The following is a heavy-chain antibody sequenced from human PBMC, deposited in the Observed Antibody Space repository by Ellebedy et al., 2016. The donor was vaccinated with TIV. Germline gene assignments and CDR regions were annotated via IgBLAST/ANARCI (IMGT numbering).Heavy chain of an antibody. V-gene: IGHV4-59*08. CDR1: GCSIISNY. D-gene: IGHD1-26*01. J-gene: IGHJ4*02. Sequence: MPSETLSLTCTVSGCSIISNYWDWIRQPPGKGLDWIGYIYNSVITNYNPSLKSRVTMSVDTSKRQLSLKLRSVTAADTAVYYCARRYSGSSYHYFDYWGQGTLVIVSS. CDR2: IYNSVIT. CDR3: ARRYSGSSYHYFDY.